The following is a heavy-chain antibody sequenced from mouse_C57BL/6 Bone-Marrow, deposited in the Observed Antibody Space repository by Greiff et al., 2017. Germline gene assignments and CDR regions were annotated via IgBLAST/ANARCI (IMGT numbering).Heavy chain of an antibody. CDR2: IHPNSGST. J-gene: IGHJ3*01. Sequence: QVQLQQPGAELVKPGASVKLSCKASGYTFTSYWMHWVKQRPGQGLEWIGMIHPNSGSTNYNEKFKSKAALTVDKSSSTAYMQLSGLTSEDSAVYYWAQTAQATQAWLAYWGQGTLVTVSA. V-gene: IGHV1-64*01. CDR1: GYTFTSYW. D-gene: IGHD3-2*02. CDR3: AQTAQATQAWLAY.